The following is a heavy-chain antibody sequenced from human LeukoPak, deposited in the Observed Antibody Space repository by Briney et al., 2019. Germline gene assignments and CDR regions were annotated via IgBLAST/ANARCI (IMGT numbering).Heavy chain of an antibody. D-gene: IGHD3-16*01. CDR2: LYSDGNT. Sequence: GGSLRLSCADSGFTVITNDMTWVRQAPGKGLEWVSVLYSDGNTKYADSVQGRFTISRDNSKNTLYLEMTSLSTDDTDVYYCARGVQPLAAHTLPYWGQGTLVTVSS. CDR1: GFTVITND. V-gene: IGHV3-53*01. CDR3: ARGVQPLAAHTLPY. J-gene: IGHJ4*02.